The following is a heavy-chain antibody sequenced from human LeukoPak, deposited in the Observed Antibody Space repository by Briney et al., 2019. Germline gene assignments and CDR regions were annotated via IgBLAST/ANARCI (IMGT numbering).Heavy chain of an antibody. D-gene: IGHD2-2*01. CDR2: INTNTGNP. V-gene: IGHV7-4-1*02. CDR3: ASDCSSTSCLNWFDP. Sequence: ASVKVSCKASGYTFTTYAMHWVRQAPGQGLEWMGWINTNTGNPTYAQGFTGRFVFSLDTSVSTAYLQISSLKAEDTAVYYCASDCSSTSCLNWFDPWGQGTLVTVSS. J-gene: IGHJ5*02. CDR1: GYTFTTYA.